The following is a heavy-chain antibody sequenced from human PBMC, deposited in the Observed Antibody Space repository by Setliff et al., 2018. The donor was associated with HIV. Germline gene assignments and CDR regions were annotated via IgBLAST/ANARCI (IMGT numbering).Heavy chain of an antibody. CDR1: GASIRNYY. V-gene: IGHV4-59*01. CDR3: ARGQDGHSVLFDY. J-gene: IGHJ4*02. D-gene: IGHD3-10*02. CDR2: IYNSGIT. Sequence: SETLSLTCSVSGASIRNYYWSWVRQPPGKGLEWIGYIYNSGITNYNPSLESRVTISVDTSKNQFSLKVSSVTAADTAVYFCARGQDGHSVLFDYWGQGALVTVSS.